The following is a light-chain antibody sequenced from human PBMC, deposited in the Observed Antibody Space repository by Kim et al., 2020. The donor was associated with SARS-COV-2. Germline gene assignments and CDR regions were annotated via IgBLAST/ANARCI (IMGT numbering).Light chain of an antibody. J-gene: IGLJ3*02. Sequence: QKGTIPCSESSSNIGAGYDVHWYQQLPGTAPKLLIYGNSNRPSGVPDRFSGAKSGTSASLAITGLQAEDESDYYCQSYDSSLSGSVFGGGTQLTVL. V-gene: IGLV1-40*01. CDR3: QSYDSSLSGSV. CDR1: SSNIGAGYD. CDR2: GNS.